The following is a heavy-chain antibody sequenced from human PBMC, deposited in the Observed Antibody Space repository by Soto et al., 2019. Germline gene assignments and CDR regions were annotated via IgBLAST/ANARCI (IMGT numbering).Heavy chain of an antibody. V-gene: IGHV1-69*04. Sequence: QVQLVQSGAEVKKPGSSVKVSCKASGDTFSNHTISWVRQAPGQGLEWMGRIIPILGVANYAQKFQGRVTITADKSTSTTYMELSSLRSADTAVYYCARVEGMGTVTKGYYSYMDVWGKGTTVTVSS. J-gene: IGHJ6*03. D-gene: IGHD4-17*01. CDR3: ARVEGMGTVTKGYYSYMDV. CDR1: GDTFSNHT. CDR2: IIPILGVA.